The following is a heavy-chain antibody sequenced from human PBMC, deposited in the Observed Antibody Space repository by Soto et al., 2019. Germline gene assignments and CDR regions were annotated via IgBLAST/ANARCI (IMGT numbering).Heavy chain of an antibody. D-gene: IGHD4-17*01. CDR3: ATIGDRDGFDI. CDR2: ISASGTYV. J-gene: IGHJ3*02. Sequence: EVQLVESGGGLVKPGESLSLSCAASGFGFINYNMKWVRQAPGKGLEWVSSISASGTYVFYAGSVRGRFTIFRDDAKNSLHLQMNSLRDEHTALYYCATIGDRDGFDIWRHGTMVTVSA. V-gene: IGHV3-21*06. CDR1: GFGFINYN.